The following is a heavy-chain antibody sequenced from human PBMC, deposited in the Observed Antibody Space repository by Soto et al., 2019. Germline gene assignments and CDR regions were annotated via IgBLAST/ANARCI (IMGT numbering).Heavy chain of an antibody. D-gene: IGHD6-6*01. Sequence: GGSLRLSCAASGFTFSSYGMHWVRQAPGKGLEWVAVIWYDGSNKYYADSVKGRFTISRDNSKNTLYLQMNSLRAEDTAVYYCARDEFPGYSSSSDGFDYWGQGTLVTVSS. CDR3: ARDEFPGYSSSSDGFDY. CDR1: GFTFSSYG. J-gene: IGHJ4*02. V-gene: IGHV3-33*01. CDR2: IWYDGSNK.